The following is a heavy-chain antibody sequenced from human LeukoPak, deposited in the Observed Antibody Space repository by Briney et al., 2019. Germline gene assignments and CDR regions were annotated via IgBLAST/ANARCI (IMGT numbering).Heavy chain of an antibody. Sequence: GGSLRLSCAASGFTFSSYWMHWVRQAPGKGLEWVSYISSSGSTIYYADSVKGRFTISRDNAKNSLYLQMNSLRAEDTAVYYCARAHMIPRFWGQGTLVTVSS. CDR2: ISSSGSTI. J-gene: IGHJ4*02. CDR1: GFTFSSYW. V-gene: IGHV3-48*04. CDR3: ARAHMIPRF. D-gene: IGHD3-22*01.